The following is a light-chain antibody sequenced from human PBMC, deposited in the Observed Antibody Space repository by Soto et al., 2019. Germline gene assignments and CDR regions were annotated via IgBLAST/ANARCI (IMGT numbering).Light chain of an antibody. Sequence: DIRMTQSPSSLSASVGDTVTITCRASQSISSHLNWYQQKPGKAPNLLMYTASNLQSGVPSRFSGSGSGTDFTLTISSLQPEDFATYYCQQSYSTPQTFGQGTKVDI. J-gene: IGKJ1*01. V-gene: IGKV1-39*01. CDR2: TAS. CDR1: QSISSH. CDR3: QQSYSTPQT.